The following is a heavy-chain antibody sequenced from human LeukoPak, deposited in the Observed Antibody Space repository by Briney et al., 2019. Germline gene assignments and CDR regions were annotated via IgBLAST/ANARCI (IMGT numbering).Heavy chain of an antibody. Sequence: GGSLRLSCAASGFTFSSYSMNWVRQAPGKGLEWVSSISSSSSYIYYADSVKGRFTISRDNAKNSLYLQMNSLRAEDTAVYYCARVLQWLGGDLDYWGQGTLVTVSS. CDR2: ISSSSSYI. D-gene: IGHD6-19*01. CDR3: ARVLQWLGGDLDY. CDR1: GFTFSSYS. V-gene: IGHV3-21*01. J-gene: IGHJ4*02.